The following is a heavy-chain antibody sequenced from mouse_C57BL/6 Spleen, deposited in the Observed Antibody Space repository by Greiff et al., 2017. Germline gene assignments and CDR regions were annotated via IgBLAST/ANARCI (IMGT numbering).Heavy chain of an antibody. CDR2: IYPGDGDT. V-gene: IGHV1-80*01. CDR3: ARKVIYDGYYAFDY. J-gene: IGHJ2*01. Sequence: QVQLQQSGAELVKPGASVKISCKASGYAFSSYWMNWVKQRPGKGLEWIGQIYPGDGDTNYNGKFKGKATLTADKSSSTAYMQLSSLTSEDSAVYFCARKVIYDGYYAFDYWGQGTTLTVSS. CDR1: GYAFSSYW. D-gene: IGHD2-3*01.